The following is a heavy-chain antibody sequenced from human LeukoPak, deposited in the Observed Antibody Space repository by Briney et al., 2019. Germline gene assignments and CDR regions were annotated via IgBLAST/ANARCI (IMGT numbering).Heavy chain of an antibody. Sequence: SGGSLRPSCAASGFTFSSYAMHWVRQAPGKGLEWVAVVSYDGSNKYYADSVKGRFTISRDNSKNTLYLQMNSLRAEDTAVYYCARGSGRSDYWGQGTLVTVSS. V-gene: IGHV3-30*04. CDR1: GFTFSSYA. J-gene: IGHJ4*02. D-gene: IGHD1-26*01. CDR2: VSYDGSNK. CDR3: ARGSGRSDY.